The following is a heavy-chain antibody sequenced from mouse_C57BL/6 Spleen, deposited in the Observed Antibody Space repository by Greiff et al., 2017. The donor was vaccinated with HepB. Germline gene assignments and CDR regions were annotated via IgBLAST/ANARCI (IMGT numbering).Heavy chain of an antibody. CDR2: IDPSDSYT. Sequence: QVHVKQPGAELVKPGASVKLSCKASGYTFTSYWMQWVKQRPGQGLEWIGEIDPSDSYTNYNQKFKGKATLTVDTSSSTAYMQLSSLTSEDSAVYYCARGGTDGRRDYWGQGTTLTVSS. V-gene: IGHV1-50*01. J-gene: IGHJ2*01. CDR1: GYTFTSYW. D-gene: IGHD2-3*01. CDR3: ARGGTDGRRDY.